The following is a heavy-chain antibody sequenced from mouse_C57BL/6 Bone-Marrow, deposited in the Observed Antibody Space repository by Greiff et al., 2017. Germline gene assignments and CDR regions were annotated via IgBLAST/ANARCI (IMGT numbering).Heavy chain of an antibody. Sequence: QVQLKESGAELVRPGTSVKVSCKASGYAFTNYLIEWVKQRPGQGLEWIGVINPGSGGTNYNEKFKGKATLTADKSSSTAYMQLSSLTSEDSAVYFGARGYYYGSSPWFAYWGQGTLVTVSA. CDR2: INPGSGGT. CDR1: GYAFTNYL. J-gene: IGHJ3*01. D-gene: IGHD1-1*01. V-gene: IGHV1-54*01. CDR3: ARGYYYGSSPWFAY.